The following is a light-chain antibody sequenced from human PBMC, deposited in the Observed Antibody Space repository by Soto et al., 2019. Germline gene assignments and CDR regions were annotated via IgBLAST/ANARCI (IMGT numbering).Light chain of an antibody. J-gene: IGKJ5*01. Sequence: DIVMTQSPDSLAVSLGERATINCKSSQRILYNSNNKNYVAWYQQKPGQPPKLLINWASNRATGIPARFSGSGSGTDFTLTISRLEPVDFAVYYCQQYGSSPGSTFGQGTRLEIK. CDR2: WAS. CDR1: QRILYNSNNKNY. CDR3: QQYGSSPGST. V-gene: IGKV4-1*01.